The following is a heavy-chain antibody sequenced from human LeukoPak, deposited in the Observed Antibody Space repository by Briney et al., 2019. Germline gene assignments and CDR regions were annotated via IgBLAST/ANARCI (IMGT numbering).Heavy chain of an antibody. D-gene: IGHD3-10*01. CDR1: GGSISSGGYY. J-gene: IGHJ4*02. V-gene: IGHV4-31*03. CDR3: ARMTLTMVRGPFDY. CDR2: IYYSGST. Sequence: SETLSLTCTVSGGSISSGGYYWSWIRQHPGKGLEWIGYIYYSGSTYYNPSLKSRVTISVDTSKNQFSLKLSSVTAADTAVYYCARMTLTMVRGPFDYWGQGTLVTVSS.